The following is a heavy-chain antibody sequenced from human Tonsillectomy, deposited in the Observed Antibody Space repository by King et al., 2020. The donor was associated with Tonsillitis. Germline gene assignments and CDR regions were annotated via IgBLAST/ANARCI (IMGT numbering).Heavy chain of an antibody. V-gene: IGHV4-34*01. CDR3: ARDGITMVRGVRDRFFYY. Sequence: VQLQQWGAGLLKPSETLSLTCAVYGGSFSGYYWSWIRQPPGKGLEWIGEINHSGSTNYNPSLKSRVTVSVDTSKNQFSLKLSSVTAADTAVYYCARDGITMVRGVRDRFFYYWGQGTLVTVSS. J-gene: IGHJ4*02. D-gene: IGHD3-10*01. CDR1: GGSFSGYY. CDR2: INHSGST.